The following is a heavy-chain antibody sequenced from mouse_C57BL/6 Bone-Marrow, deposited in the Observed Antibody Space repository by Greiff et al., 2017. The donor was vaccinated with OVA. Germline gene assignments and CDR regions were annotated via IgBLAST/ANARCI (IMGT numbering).Heavy chain of an antibody. CDR1: GYTFTSYG. V-gene: IGHV1-55*01. Sequence: QVQLQQSGAELVKPGASVKMSCKASGYTFTSYGITWVKRRPGQGLEWIGDIYPGSGSTNYNEKFKSKATLTVDTSSSTAYMQLSSLTSEDSAVYYCARSLRLYAMDYWGQGTSVTVSS. CDR3: ARSLRLYAMDY. CDR2: IYPGSGST. J-gene: IGHJ4*01. D-gene: IGHD3-2*02.